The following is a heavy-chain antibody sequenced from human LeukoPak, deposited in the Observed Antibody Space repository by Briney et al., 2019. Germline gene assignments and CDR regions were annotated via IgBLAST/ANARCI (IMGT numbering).Heavy chain of an antibody. CDR3: ATAPRIYCSSTSCYAFDI. D-gene: IGHD2-2*01. J-gene: IGHJ3*02. CDR1: GYTLTELS. CDR2: FDPEDGET. Sequence: ASVKVSCKVSGYTLTELSMHWARQAPGKGLEWMGGFDPEDGETIYAQKFQGRVTMTEDTSTDTAYMELSSLRSEDTAVYYCATAPRIYCSSTSCYAFDIWAKGQWSPSLQ. V-gene: IGHV1-24*01.